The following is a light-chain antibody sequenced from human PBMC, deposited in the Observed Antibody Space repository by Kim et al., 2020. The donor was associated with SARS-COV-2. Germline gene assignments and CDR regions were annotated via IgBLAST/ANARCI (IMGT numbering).Light chain of an antibody. CDR3: QSADNSGAYWV. CDR2: KDS. Sequence: SSELTQPPSVSVSPGQTARITCSGDALPNQYAYWYQQKPGQAPVLLIYKDSERPSGIPERFSGSSSGSTVTLTISGVQAEDEADYYCQSADNSGAYWVFGGGTQLTVL. V-gene: IGLV3-25*03. J-gene: IGLJ3*02. CDR1: ALPNQY.